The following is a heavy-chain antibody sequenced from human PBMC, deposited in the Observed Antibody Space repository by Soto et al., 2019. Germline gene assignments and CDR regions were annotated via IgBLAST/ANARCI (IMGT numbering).Heavy chain of an antibody. CDR1: GGSFSGYY. D-gene: IGHD5-12*01. CDR3: ARGLRWMSPGWYFDL. Sequence: QVQLQQWGAGLLKPSETLSLTCAVYGGSFSGYYWSWIRQPPGKGLEWIGEINHSGSTNYNPSLKGRVTISVDTSKTQFSLKLSSVTAADTAVYYCARGLRWMSPGWYFDLWGRGTLVTVSS. CDR2: INHSGST. J-gene: IGHJ2*01. V-gene: IGHV4-34*01.